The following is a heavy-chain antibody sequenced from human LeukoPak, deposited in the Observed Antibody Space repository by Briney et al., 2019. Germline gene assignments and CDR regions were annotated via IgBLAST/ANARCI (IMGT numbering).Heavy chain of an antibody. CDR1: GFTFSSYA. V-gene: IGHV3-23*01. D-gene: IGHD2-15*01. CDR3: ARAPVTSCRGAFCYPFDY. J-gene: IGHJ4*02. Sequence: SGGSLRLSCAASGFTFSSYAMNWVRQAPGKGLEWVAATSSSDPGTYHADSVRGRFTISRDNSKNTLYLQMNRLRVEDAAVYYCARAPVTSCRGAFCYPFDYWGQGTLVTVSS. CDR2: TSSSDPGT.